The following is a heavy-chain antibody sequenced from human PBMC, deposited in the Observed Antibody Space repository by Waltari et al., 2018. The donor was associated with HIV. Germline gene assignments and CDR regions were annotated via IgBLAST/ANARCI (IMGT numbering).Heavy chain of an antibody. CDR1: GFPSSSYS. CDR3: ARDSSYGLFDY. CDR2: ISSSSSYI. V-gene: IGHV3-21*01. J-gene: IGHJ4*02. Sequence: EVQLVESGGGLVKPGGSLRLSCAASGFPSSSYSMNWVRQAPGKGLEWVSSISSSSSYIYYADSVKGRFTISRDNAKNSLYLQMNSLRAEDTAVYYCARDSSYGLFDYWGQGTLVTVSS. D-gene: IGHD5-18*01.